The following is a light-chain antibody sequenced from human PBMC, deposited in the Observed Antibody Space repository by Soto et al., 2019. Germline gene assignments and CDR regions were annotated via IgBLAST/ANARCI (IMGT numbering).Light chain of an antibody. CDR3: QQSYGTART. J-gene: IGKJ1*01. CDR1: QSISSY. V-gene: IGKV1-39*01. Sequence: DIQMTQSPSSLSASVGCRATITCRGGQSISSYLNWYQQKPGNALKILIYSASSFQSGVPSRFSGSGSGTDFTLTISSLQPVDFATYYCQQSYGTARTFGQGTKVDI. CDR2: SAS.